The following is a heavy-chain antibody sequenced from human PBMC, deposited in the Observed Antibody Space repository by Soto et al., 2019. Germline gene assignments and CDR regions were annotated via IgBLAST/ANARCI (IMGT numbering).Heavy chain of an antibody. J-gene: IGHJ6*02. CDR3: ASLLTGYYIVYYGMDV. Sequence: SETLSLTCAVYGGSFSGYYWSWIRQPPGKGLEWIGEINHSGSTNYNPSLKSRVTISVDASKNQFSLKLSSVTAADTAVYYCASLLTGYYIVYYGMDVWGQGTTVTVSS. V-gene: IGHV4-34*01. CDR1: GGSFSGYY. D-gene: IGHD3-9*01. CDR2: INHSGST.